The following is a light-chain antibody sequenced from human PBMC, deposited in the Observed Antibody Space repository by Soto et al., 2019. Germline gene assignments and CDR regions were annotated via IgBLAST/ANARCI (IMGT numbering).Light chain of an antibody. CDR3: QKYSSVPV. V-gene: IGKV1-27*01. CDR2: AAS. Sequence: DIQMTQSPTSLSASVGDRVTITCPASQDIRNFVAWYQQKPGKAPKLLIYAASTLQSGVPSRFSGSGSGTDFTITINSLQPEDVATYACQKYSSVPVFGPGTKVEIK. CDR1: QDIRNF. J-gene: IGKJ3*01.